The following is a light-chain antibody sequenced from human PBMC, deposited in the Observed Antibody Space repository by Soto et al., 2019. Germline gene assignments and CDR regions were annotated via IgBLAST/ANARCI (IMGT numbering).Light chain of an antibody. CDR2: GAS. CDR1: QSVSSTY. Sequence: EIVLTQSPGTLSLSPGERATLSCRASQSVSSTYLAWYQQKPGQAPSLLIYGASRRATGIPDRFSGSGSGTDFTLNISRLDPEDFAVYYCQQYESSPTTFGGGTKVEIK. J-gene: IGKJ4*01. V-gene: IGKV3-20*01. CDR3: QQYESSPTT.